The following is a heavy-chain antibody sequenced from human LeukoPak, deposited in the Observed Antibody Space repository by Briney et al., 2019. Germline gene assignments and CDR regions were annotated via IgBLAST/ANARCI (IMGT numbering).Heavy chain of an antibody. Sequence: PSETLSLTCTVSGGSINSGTYYWGWIRQPPGKGLEWIGTIYYSGTTYYNSSLKSRVTISVDTSKNQFSLKVSSVTAADTAVYYCARHKSGSYLDYWGQGTLVTVSS. CDR1: GGSINSGTYY. D-gene: IGHD1-26*01. CDR3: ARHKSGSYLDY. CDR2: IYYSGTT. J-gene: IGHJ4*02. V-gene: IGHV4-39*01.